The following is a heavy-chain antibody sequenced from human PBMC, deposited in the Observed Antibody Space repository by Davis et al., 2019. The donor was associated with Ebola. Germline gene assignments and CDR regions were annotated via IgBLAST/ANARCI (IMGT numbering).Heavy chain of an antibody. CDR1: GGSISSYY. J-gene: IGHJ6*02. D-gene: IGHD3-10*01. V-gene: IGHV4-59*01. CDR3: ARVLLLWCMDV. Sequence: SETLFLTCTVSGGSISSYYWSWIRQPPGKGLEWIGYIYYSGSTNYNPSLKSRVTISVDTSKNQFSLKLSSVTAADTAVYYCARVLLLWCMDVWGQGTTVTVSS. CDR2: IYYSGST.